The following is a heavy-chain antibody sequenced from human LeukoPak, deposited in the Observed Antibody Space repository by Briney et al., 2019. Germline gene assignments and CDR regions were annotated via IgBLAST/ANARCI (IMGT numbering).Heavy chain of an antibody. D-gene: IGHD3-22*01. J-gene: IGHJ4*02. CDR1: GFSFGSYA. CDR2: ICGSVSGSGDCT. Sequence: GGSLRLSCAASGFSFGSYAMSWVRQAAGKGLEWVSEICGSVSGSGDCTHYADSVKGRFTISRDNSKNTLHPQMNSLSAEDTAVYYCAKGSTYYSDSSNFGDNWGQGTLVSVSS. CDR3: AKGSTYYSDSSNFGDN. V-gene: IGHV3-23*01.